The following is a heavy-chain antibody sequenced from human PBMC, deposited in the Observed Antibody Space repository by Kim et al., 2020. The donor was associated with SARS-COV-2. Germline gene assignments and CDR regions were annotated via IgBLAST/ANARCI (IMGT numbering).Heavy chain of an antibody. D-gene: IGHD6-19*01. CDR1: GYTLTELS. Sequence: ASVKVSCKVSGYTLTELSIHWVRQAPGKGLEWLGGFDPEDGETIYAQKFQGRVTMTEDTSTDTAYMELTSLRSEDTAVYYCATASPIAVNWFDPWGQGTLITVSA. V-gene: IGHV1-24*01. CDR2: FDPEDGET. J-gene: IGHJ5*02. CDR3: ATASPIAVNWFDP.